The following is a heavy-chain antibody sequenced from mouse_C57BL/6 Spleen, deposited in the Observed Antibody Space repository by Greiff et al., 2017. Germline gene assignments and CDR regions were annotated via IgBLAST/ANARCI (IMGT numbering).Heavy chain of an antibody. V-gene: IGHV1-9*01. J-gene: IGHJ2*01. CDR3: ARGDSSGYVNFDY. CDR1: GYTFTGYW. D-gene: IGHD3-2*02. Sequence: LQQSGAELMKPGASVMLSCKATGYTFTGYWIEWVKQRPGHGLEWIGAILPGSGSTNYNEKFKGKATFTADTSSNTAYTPLSSLTTEDSAIYYGARGDSSGYVNFDYGGQGTTLTVSS. CDR2: ILPGSGST.